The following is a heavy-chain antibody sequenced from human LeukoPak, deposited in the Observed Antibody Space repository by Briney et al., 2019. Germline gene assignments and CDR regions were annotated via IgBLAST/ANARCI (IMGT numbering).Heavy chain of an antibody. V-gene: IGHV3-48*04. Sequence: GGSLRLSCAASGFTFSTHDLNWVRQAPGKGPEWVSFISSRSSTIYYADSVKGRFTISRDNAKNSLYLQMNSLRAEDTALYYCARDENWFDPWGQGTLVTVSS. CDR2: ISSRSSTI. CDR1: GFTFSTHD. CDR3: ARDENWFDP. J-gene: IGHJ5*02.